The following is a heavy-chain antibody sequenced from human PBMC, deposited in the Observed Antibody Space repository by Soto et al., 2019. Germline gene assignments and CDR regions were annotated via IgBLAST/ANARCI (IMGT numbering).Heavy chain of an antibody. CDR2: ISSNGGST. J-gene: IGHJ3*02. Sequence: GGSLRLSCAASGFTFSSYAMHWVRQAPGKGLEYVSAISSNGGSTYYANSVKGRFTISRDNSKNTLYLQMGSLRAEDMAVYYCARDIVVVPAANPWGAFDIWGQGTMVTVSS. CDR3: ARDIVVVPAANPWGAFDI. CDR1: GFTFSSYA. D-gene: IGHD2-2*01. V-gene: IGHV3-64*01.